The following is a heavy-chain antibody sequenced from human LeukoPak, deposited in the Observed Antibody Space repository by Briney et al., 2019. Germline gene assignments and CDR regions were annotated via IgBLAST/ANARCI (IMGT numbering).Heavy chain of an antibody. D-gene: IGHD2-2*01. J-gene: IGHJ4*02. CDR2: FNPISGGT. CDR1: GYTFDDYD. Sequence: ASVKVSRKASGYTFDDYDMHWVRQAAGQGLEWMGWFNPISGGTAYARKFQGRVTMTWDTSISTVYMELIRLTSDDTALFYCARVPRQLLSYLDYCGQGTLVTVSS. V-gene: IGHV1-2*02. CDR3: ARVPRQLLSYLDY.